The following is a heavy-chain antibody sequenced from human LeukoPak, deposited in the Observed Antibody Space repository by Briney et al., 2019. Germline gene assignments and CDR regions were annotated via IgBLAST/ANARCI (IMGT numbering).Heavy chain of an antibody. CDR3: AKETVPAAYNWFDS. D-gene: IGHD4-17*01. Sequence: GGSLRLSCTASGFTFSDYAMSWVRQAPGKGLEWVSVITGSGGTRKYADFVEGRFAISRDNSKNTLFLELNSLRADDTAVYYWAKETVPAAYNWFDSWGQGTLVIVSS. J-gene: IGHJ5*01. CDR1: GFTFSDYA. V-gene: IGHV3-23*01. CDR2: ITGSGGTR.